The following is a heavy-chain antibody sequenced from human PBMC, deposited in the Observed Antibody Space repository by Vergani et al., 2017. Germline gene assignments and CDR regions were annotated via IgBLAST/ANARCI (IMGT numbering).Heavy chain of an antibody. J-gene: IGHJ4*02. CDR3: ARHRSRDFDY. Sequence: QVQLQESGPGLVKPSETLSLTCAVSGYSISSGYYWGWIRQPPGKGLEWIGSIYHSGSTYYNPSLKSRVTISVDTSKNQFSLKLSSVTAADTAVYYCARHRSRDFDYWGQGTLVTVSS. CDR2: IYHSGST. V-gene: IGHV4-38-2*01. CDR1: GYSISSGYY.